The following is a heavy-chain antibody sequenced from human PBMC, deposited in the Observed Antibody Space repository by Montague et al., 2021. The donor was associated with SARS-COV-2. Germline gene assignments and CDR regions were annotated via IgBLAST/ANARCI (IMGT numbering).Heavy chain of an antibody. Sequence: SETLSLTCAVYGGSFSGYYWSWIRQSPGKGLQWIGYIFYTGSKKFNPSLKTRVSMSLDASKNHFSLRLSAVTAADTARYYCARAQNICFIANCVNYFDLWGLGALVTVSS. D-gene: IGHD2-15*01. V-gene: IGHV4-59*01. CDR1: GGSFSGYY. CDR2: IFYTGSK. CDR3: ARAQNICFIANCVNYFDL. J-gene: IGHJ4*02.